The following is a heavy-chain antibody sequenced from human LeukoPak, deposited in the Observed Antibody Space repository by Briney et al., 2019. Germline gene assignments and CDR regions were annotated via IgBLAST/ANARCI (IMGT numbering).Heavy chain of an antibody. V-gene: IGHV3-48*03. CDR3: VRGGRGSADNWFDS. CDR1: DFTFSSYE. CDR2: ISGSGTTT. Sequence: GGSLRLSCIASDFTFSSYEMNWVRQAPGQGPEWIACISGSGTTTYYADSVRGRFAISRDNTQNSLSLQMNSLRADDTAIYYCVRGGRGSADNWFDSWGQGTLVTVSS. D-gene: IGHD3-10*01. J-gene: IGHJ5*01.